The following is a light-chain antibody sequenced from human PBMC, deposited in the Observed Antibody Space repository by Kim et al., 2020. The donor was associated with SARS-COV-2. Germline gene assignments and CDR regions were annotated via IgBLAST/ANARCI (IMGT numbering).Light chain of an antibody. Sequence: SPGERPTLSCRASQSVSSSYLAWYQQKPGQPPRLLIYDASNRATGIPDRFSGSGSGTDFTLTISRLEPEDFAVYYCQQYAGSPRTFGQGTKVDIK. V-gene: IGKV3-20*01. CDR3: QQYAGSPRT. CDR2: DAS. J-gene: IGKJ1*01. CDR1: QSVSSSY.